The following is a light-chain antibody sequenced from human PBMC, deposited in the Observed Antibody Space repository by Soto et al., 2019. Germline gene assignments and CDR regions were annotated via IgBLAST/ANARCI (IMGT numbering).Light chain of an antibody. CDR1: QSVSSSY. J-gene: IGKJ2*01. Sequence: EIVLTQSPGTLSLSPGEGATLSCRASQSVSSSYLAWYQQKPGQAPRLLIYGASNRATGIPDRFSGSGSGTDFTLTISRLEPEDFVVYYCQQYDTSPYTFGQGTKLEI. CDR2: GAS. CDR3: QQYDTSPYT. V-gene: IGKV3-20*01.